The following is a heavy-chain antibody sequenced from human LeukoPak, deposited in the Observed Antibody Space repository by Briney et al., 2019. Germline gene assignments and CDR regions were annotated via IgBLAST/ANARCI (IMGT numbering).Heavy chain of an antibody. CDR1: GFTFSGSA. Sequence: GGSLRLSCAASGFTFSGSAMHWVRQASGKGLEWVGRIRSKANSYATAYAASVKGRFTISRDDSKNTAYLQMNSLKTEDTAVYYCTTTAIKNFDYWGQGTLVTVSS. J-gene: IGHJ4*02. CDR3: TTTAIKNFDY. V-gene: IGHV3-73*01. D-gene: IGHD5-18*01. CDR2: IRSKANSYAT.